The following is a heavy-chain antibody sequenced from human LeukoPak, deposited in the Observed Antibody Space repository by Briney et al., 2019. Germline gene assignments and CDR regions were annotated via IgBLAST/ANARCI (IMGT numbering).Heavy chain of an antibody. V-gene: IGHV3-15*04. CDR3: TTDSYYDSSGYYYASGSY. Sequence: GGSLRLSCAASGFTFSNAWMSWVRQAPGKGLEWVGRIESKTDGGTTDYAAPVKGRFTISRDDSKNTLYLQMNSLKTEDTAVYYCTTDSYYDSSGYYYASGSYWGQGTLVTVSS. J-gene: IGHJ4*02. CDR1: GFTFSNAW. CDR2: IESKTDGGTT. D-gene: IGHD3-22*01.